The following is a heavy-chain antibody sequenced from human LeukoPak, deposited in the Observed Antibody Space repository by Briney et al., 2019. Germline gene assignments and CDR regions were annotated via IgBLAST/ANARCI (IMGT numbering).Heavy chain of an antibody. V-gene: IGHV3-74*01. D-gene: IGHD5-18*01. Sequence: PGGSLRLSCAASGFTFSSYWMHWVRQAPGKGLVWVSRINSDGSSTSYADSVKGRFTISRDNAKNTLYLQMNSLRAEDTAVYYCARARYSYRIFDYWGQGTLVTVSS. J-gene: IGHJ4*02. CDR2: INSDGSST. CDR3: ARARYSYRIFDY. CDR1: GFTFSSYW.